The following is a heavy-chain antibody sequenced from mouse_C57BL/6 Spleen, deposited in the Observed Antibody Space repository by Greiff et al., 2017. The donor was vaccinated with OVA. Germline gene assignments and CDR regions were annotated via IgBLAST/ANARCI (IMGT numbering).Heavy chain of an antibody. CDR1: GFTFSDYG. CDR2: ISSGSSTI. V-gene: IGHV5-17*01. J-gene: IGHJ3*01. D-gene: IGHD2-5*01. Sequence: EVKLEESGGGLVKPGGSLKLSCAASGFTFSDYGMHWVRQAPGKGLEWVAYISSGSSTIYYADTVKGRFTISRDNAKNTLFLQMTSLRSEDTAMYYCARRSNYGSLAYWGQGTLVTVSA. CDR3: ARRSNYGSLAY.